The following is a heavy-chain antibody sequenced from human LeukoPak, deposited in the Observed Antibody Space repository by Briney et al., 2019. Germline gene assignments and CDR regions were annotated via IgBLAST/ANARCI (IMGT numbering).Heavy chain of an antibody. CDR3: ARHLTYDFWSGYSIGDWFDP. V-gene: IGHV4-59*08. CDR2: IYYSGST. CDR1: GASMNSYY. Sequence: SETLSLTCSVSGASMNSYYWSWIRQPPGKGLEWIGYIYYSGSTNYNPSLKSRVTITLDTSKNQFSLKLSSVTAADTAVYYCARHLTYDFWSGYSIGDWFDPWGQGTLVTVSS. D-gene: IGHD3-3*01. J-gene: IGHJ5*02.